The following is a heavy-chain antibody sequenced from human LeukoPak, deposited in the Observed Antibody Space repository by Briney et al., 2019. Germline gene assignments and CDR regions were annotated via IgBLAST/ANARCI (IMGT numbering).Heavy chain of an antibody. CDR1: GYTFTDYY. Sequence: ASVKVSCKASGYTFTDYYIHWVRQAPGQGLEWMGWINPDSGGTNYAQKFQGRVTMTRDTSISTAYMELSRLTSDDTAVYYCTRYYCSACRGCSCHPFDYWGQGTLVTVSS. J-gene: IGHJ4*02. CDR3: TRYYCSACRGCSCHPFDY. CDR2: INPDSGGT. V-gene: IGHV1-2*02. D-gene: IGHD2-15*01.